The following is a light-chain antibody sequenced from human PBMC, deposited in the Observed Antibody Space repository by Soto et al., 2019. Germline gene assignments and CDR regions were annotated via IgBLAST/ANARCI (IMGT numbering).Light chain of an antibody. CDR2: GAS. V-gene: IGKV3-20*01. CDR1: QSVNSRY. Sequence: EVVLTQSPGTLSLSPGERAILSCRASQSVNSRYLAWYQQKHGQAPRLLISGASSRATGIPDRFSGSGSGTDFTLIINRLAAEDFAVYYCQHYDNAPLTFGGGTKVEI. J-gene: IGKJ4*01. CDR3: QHYDNAPLT.